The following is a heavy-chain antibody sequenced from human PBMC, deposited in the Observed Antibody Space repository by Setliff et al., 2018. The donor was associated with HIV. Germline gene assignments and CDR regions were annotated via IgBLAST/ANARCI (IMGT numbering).Heavy chain of an antibody. V-gene: IGHV4-39*07. CDR1: GGSVSSRGYY. Sequence: PSETLSLTCTVSGGSVSSRGYYWGWIRQPPGKGPEWIGEINHSGGTNYNPSLKSRVTISVDTSKDQFSLKLTSVTAADTAVYYCARGVGGYSARKDRELNYYFYIDVWDKGTTVTVSS. D-gene: IGHD3-16*01. CDR2: INHSGGT. CDR3: ARGVGGYSARKDRELNYYFYIDV. J-gene: IGHJ6*03.